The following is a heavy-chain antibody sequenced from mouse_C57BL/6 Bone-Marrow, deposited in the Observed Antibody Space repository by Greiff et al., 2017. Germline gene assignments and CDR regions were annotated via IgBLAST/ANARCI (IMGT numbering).Heavy chain of an antibody. CDR3: ARFPFYRDY. CDR2: IHPNSGST. Sequence: VQVVESGAELVKPGASVKLSCKASGYTFTSYWMHWVKQRPGQGLEWIGMIHPNSGSTNYNEKFKSKATLTVDKSSSTAYMQLSSLTSEDSAVYYCARFPFYRDYWGQGTSVTVSS. D-gene: IGHD1-1*01. V-gene: IGHV1-64*01. J-gene: IGHJ4*01. CDR1: GYTFTSYW.